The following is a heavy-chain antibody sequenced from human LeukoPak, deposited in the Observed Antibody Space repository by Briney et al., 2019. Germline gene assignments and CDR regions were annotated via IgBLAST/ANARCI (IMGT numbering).Heavy chain of an antibody. CDR3: ASLYCTHTTCYYFDY. J-gene: IGHJ4*02. CDR1: GFTFTNYW. Sequence: PGGSLRLSCAASGFTFTNYWMHWVRQAPGKGLVWVSRIDIDGTGTSYADSVKGRFTISRDNAKNTVSLQMNSLKAEDTAVYYCASLYCTHTTCYYFDYWGQGTLVSVSS. D-gene: IGHD2-2*01. CDR2: IDIDGTGT. V-gene: IGHV3-74*01.